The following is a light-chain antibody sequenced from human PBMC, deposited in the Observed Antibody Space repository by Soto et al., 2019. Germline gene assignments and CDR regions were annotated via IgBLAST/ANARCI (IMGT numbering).Light chain of an antibody. CDR1: RYIRSD. J-gene: IGKJ1*01. V-gene: IGKV1-6*01. CDR3: QQEYDYTWT. CDR2: TAS. Sequence: IQMTQSPSSLSASVGDRVTITCRASRYIRSDLSWYQKRPGQDPKVLIYTASSLQSGVPSRFSGSGSGTDFNLTISSLQTEDFAIYYCQQEYDYTWTFGQGTKVDIK.